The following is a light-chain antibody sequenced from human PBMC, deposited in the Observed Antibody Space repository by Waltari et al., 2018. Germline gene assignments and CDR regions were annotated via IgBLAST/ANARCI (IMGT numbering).Light chain of an antibody. V-gene: IGLV2-11*01. CDR3: CSYAGSYTLV. CDR1: RRDVGAYNY. Sequence: QSALTQPRSVSGSPGQSVTISCTGTRRDVGAYNYVSGYQQPPGKAPKPMIQDVSKRPSGVPDRFSGSKSGNTASLTISGLQAEDEADYYCCSYAGSYTLVFGGGTKLTVL. CDR2: DVS. J-gene: IGLJ2*01.